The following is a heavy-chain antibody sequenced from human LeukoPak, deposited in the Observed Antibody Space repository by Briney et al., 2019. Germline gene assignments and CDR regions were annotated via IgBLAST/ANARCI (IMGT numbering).Heavy chain of an antibody. D-gene: IGHD1-7*01. V-gene: IGHV3-30*02. Sequence: GGSLRLSCAASGFTFSSYGMHWVRQAPGKGLEWVAFIRYDGSNKYYADSVKGRFTISRDNSKNTLYLQMNSLRADDTAVYYCAKDPTGRRNGTIAYWGQGTLVTVSS. CDR1: GFTFSSYG. CDR2: IRYDGSNK. CDR3: AKDPTGRRNGTIAY. J-gene: IGHJ4*02.